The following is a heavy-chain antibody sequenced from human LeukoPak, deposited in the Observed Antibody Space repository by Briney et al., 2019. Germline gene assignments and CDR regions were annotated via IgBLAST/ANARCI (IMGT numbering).Heavy chain of an antibody. CDR2: IKRDGSET. J-gene: IGHJ4*02. CDR3: ARDRGPYGSSSSPNDY. V-gene: IGHV3-7*01. CDR1: GFTFSSYW. D-gene: IGHD6-6*01. Sequence: GGSLRLSCVASGFTFSSYWMSWVRQAPGKGLEWVANIKRDGSETYYVDSVKGRFTISRDNAKNSLYLQMNSLRVEDTAVYYCARDRGPYGSSSSPNDYWGQGTLDTVPS.